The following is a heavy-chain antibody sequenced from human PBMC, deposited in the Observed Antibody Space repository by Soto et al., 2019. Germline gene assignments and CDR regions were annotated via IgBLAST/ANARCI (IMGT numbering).Heavy chain of an antibody. Sequence: ASVKVSCKASGYTFTGYFIHWVRQAPGEGLEWVGYINPNSGVTKYAPRFQGRVTMTRDTSIRTAYMDLNNLRSDDTAVYFCARGGGTIIAPLPCGPGTLVTVSS. V-gene: IGHV1-2*02. CDR3: ARGGGTIIAPLP. CDR1: GYTFTGYF. J-gene: IGHJ5*02. D-gene: IGHD1-1*01. CDR2: INPNSGVT.